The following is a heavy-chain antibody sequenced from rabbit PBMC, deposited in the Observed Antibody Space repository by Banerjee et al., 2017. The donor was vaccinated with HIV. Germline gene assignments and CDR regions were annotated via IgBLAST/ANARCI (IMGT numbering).Heavy chain of an antibody. CDR3: ARSNNYYDMDL. Sequence: QVQLEESGGGLVKPEGSLTLTCKASGFDLSRYYYLCWVRQAPGKGLEWIGSINTSSGSTWYASWAKGRFTISKTSSTTVTLQMTSLTVADTATYFCARSNNYYDMDLWGPGTLVTVS. J-gene: IGHJ6*01. CDR1: GFDLSRYYY. CDR2: INTSSGST. V-gene: IGHV1S45*01.